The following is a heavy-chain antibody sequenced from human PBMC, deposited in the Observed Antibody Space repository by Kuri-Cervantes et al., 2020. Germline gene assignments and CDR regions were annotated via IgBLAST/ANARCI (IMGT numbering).Heavy chain of an antibody. Sequence: GGSLRLSCAASGFMFRRHAMHWVRQAPGKGLEWVSIIYSDGGTYYADPVKGRFTISRHSSKNTLYLQMNSLRAEDTAVYYCTSLSGQIAAAGSGDMDVWGKGTTVTVSS. V-gene: IGHV3-53*04. CDR1: GFMFRRHA. CDR3: TSLSGQIAAAGSGDMDV. CDR2: IYSDGGT. J-gene: IGHJ6*03. D-gene: IGHD6-13*01.